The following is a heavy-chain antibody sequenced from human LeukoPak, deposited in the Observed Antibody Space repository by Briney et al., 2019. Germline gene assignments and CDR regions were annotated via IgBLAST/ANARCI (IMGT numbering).Heavy chain of an antibody. CDR1: GFTFSSYA. D-gene: IGHD2-15*01. V-gene: IGHV3-30-3*01. J-gene: IGHJ4*02. Sequence: GESLRLSCAASGFTFSSYAMHWVRQAPGKGLEWVAVISYDGSNKYYADSVKGRFTISRDNSKNTLYLQMNSLRAEDTAVYYCARDMDIVVVVAATLGVDYWGQGTLVTVSS. CDR2: ISYDGSNK. CDR3: ARDMDIVVVVAATLGVDY.